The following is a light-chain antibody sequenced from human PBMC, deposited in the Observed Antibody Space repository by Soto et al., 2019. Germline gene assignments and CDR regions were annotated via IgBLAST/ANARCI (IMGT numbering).Light chain of an antibody. Sequence: DIQMTQSPSSLSASVGDRVTITCRASQSISSYLNWYQQKPGKAPKLLLYAASSLQSGGPSRFSGSGSGTDFTLTISSLQPEDFAPYYCQQSYSTSVYTFGQGTKLEIK. J-gene: IGKJ2*01. CDR3: QQSYSTSVYT. CDR1: QSISSY. V-gene: IGKV1-39*01. CDR2: AAS.